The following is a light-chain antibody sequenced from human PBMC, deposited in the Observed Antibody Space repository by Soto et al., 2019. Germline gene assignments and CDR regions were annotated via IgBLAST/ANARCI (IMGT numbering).Light chain of an antibody. CDR3: QQYDNLLLT. V-gene: IGKV1-33*01. J-gene: IGKJ4*01. CDR1: QDISSY. Sequence: DIEMTQSPASLSTSVGDRVNITCQASQDISSYLNWYQQKPGKAPKLLIYDASNLETGVPSRFSGSGSGTDFTFTVSSLQPEDIATYYCQQYDNLLLTFGGGTKVDIK. CDR2: DAS.